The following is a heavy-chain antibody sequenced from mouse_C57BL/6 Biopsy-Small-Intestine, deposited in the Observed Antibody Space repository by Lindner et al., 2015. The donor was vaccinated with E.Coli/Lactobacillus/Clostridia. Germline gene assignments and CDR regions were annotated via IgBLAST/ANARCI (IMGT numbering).Heavy chain of an antibody. Sequence: SVKVSCKTSGYSFVTYGITWVRQAPGQGLEWMGWISPYNENTKYAQKFQGRVTMTTDTSTSTVSMDLRSLRSDDTAVYYCARDRDPMRFLEWLGKNYGMDVWGQGTTVTVSS. D-gene: IGHD1-1*01. V-gene: IGHV1-66*01. CDR1: GYSFVTYG. CDR3: ARDRDPMRFLEWLGKNYGMDV. J-gene: IGHJ1*01. CDR2: ISPYNENT.